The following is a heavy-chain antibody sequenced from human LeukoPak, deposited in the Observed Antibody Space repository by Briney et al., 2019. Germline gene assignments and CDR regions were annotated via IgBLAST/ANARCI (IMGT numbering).Heavy chain of an antibody. D-gene: IGHD3-22*01. CDR2: IYYGGTT. CDR1: GFTFSNYW. CDR3: ARARGYYDSNSYYYYAMDV. Sequence: GSLRLSCAASGFTFSNYWMTWVRQPPGKGLEWIGSIYYGGTTYYSPSLKNRVTISVDTSKNQFSLKLSSVTAADTAVYYCARARGYYDSNSYYYYAMDVWGQGTTVTVSS. J-gene: IGHJ6*02. V-gene: IGHV4-39*07.